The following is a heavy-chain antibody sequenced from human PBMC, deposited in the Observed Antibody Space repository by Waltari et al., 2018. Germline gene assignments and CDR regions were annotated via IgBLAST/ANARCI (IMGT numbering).Heavy chain of an antibody. J-gene: IGHJ4*02. CDR1: GGPFSSYT. D-gene: IGHD2-21*02. Sequence: QVQLVQSGAEVKKPGSSVKVSCKASGGPFSSYTISWVRQAPGQGLEWMGRIIPILGIANYAQKFQGRVTITADKSTSTAYMELSSLRSEDTAVYYCARSDRTCGGDCYSPYWGQGTLVTVSS. V-gene: IGHV1-69*02. CDR3: ARSDRTCGGDCYSPY. CDR2: IIPILGIA.